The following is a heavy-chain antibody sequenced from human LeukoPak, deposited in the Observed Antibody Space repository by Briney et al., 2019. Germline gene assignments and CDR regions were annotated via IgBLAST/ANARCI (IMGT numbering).Heavy chain of an antibody. Sequence: PSETLSLTCSVSGGSISGYYWSWIRQPPGKGLEWIGYIYYSGSTNSNPSLKSRVTMSVDTSKNQFSLKLSSVTAADTAVYYCARYGLAYTYDFWGQGTLVTVSS. D-gene: IGHD3-16*01. V-gene: IGHV4-59*01. CDR1: GGSISGYY. CDR3: ARYGLAYTYDF. J-gene: IGHJ4*02. CDR2: IYYSGST.